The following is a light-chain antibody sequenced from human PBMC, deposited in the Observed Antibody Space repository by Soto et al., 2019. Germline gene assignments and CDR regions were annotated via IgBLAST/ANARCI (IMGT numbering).Light chain of an antibody. CDR3: QQYGSSPQT. CDR2: GAS. CDR1: QSVSSSY. V-gene: IGKV3-20*01. Sequence: ENVLTQSPDTLSLSPGERVTLSCRASQSVSSSYLAWYQQKPGQAPMLLIYGASTRATGIPARFSGSGSGTDFTLTISRLEPEDFAVYYCQQYGSSPQTFGQGTKVDIK. J-gene: IGKJ1*01.